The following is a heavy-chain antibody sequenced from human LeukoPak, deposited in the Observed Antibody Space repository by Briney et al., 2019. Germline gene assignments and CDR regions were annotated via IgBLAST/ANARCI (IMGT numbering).Heavy chain of an antibody. D-gene: IGHD4-4*01. CDR3: ARHRGYSTPYYYGMDV. V-gene: IGHV4-59*08. J-gene: IGHJ6*02. CDR1: GGSISSYY. Sequence: SETLSLTCTVSGGSISSYYWSWIRQPPGKGLEWIGYIYYSGSTNYNPSLKSRVTISVDTSKNQFSLKLSPVTAADTAVYYCARHRGYSTPYYYGMDVWGQGTTVTVSS. CDR2: IYYSGST.